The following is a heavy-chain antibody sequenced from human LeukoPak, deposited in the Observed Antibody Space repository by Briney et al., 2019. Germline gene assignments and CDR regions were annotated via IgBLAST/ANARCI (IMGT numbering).Heavy chain of an antibody. CDR1: GYTFTSYD. V-gene: IGHV1-8*01. D-gene: IGHD1-26*01. CDR2: MNPNSGNT. Sequence: ASVKVSCKASGYTFTSYDINWVRQATGQGLEWMGWMNPNSGNTGYAQKFQGRVTMTRNTSISTAYMELSSLRSEDTAVYYCAREDSGSYYADPWGQGTLVTVSS. CDR3: AREDSGSYYADP. J-gene: IGHJ5*02.